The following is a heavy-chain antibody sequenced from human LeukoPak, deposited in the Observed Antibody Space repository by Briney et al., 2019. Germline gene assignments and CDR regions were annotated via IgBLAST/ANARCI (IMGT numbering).Heavy chain of an antibody. Sequence: GGSLRLSCAASGFTFSSYSMNWVRQAPGKGLEWVSSISSSSSYIYYADSVKGRFTISRDNAKNSPYLQMNSLRAEDTAVYYCARGLGGYSGYDLRSSYGMDVWGQGTTVTVSS. CDR1: GFTFSSYS. CDR2: ISSSSSYI. J-gene: IGHJ6*02. D-gene: IGHD5-12*01. CDR3: ARGLGGYSGYDLRSSYGMDV. V-gene: IGHV3-21*01.